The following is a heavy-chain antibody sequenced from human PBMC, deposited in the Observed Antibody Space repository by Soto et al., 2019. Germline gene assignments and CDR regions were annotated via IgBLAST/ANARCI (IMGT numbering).Heavy chain of an antibody. CDR2: IYYSGST. CDR1: GGSISSSSYY. J-gene: IGHJ3*02. Sequence: QLQLQESGPGLVKPSETLSLTCTVSGGSISSSSYYWGWIRQPPGKGLEWIGSIYYSGSTYYNPSLKSRVPISVDTYKNQFSLKLSSVTAADTAVYYCAKGGSGSYSNAFAIWGQGTMVTVSS. CDR3: AKGGSGSYSNAFAI. V-gene: IGHV4-39*01. D-gene: IGHD3-10*01.